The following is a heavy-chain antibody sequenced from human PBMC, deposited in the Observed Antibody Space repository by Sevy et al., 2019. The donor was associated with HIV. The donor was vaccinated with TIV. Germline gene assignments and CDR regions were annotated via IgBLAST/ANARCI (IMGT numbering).Heavy chain of an antibody. D-gene: IGHD6-19*01. V-gene: IGHV4-39*01. J-gene: IGHJ4*02. CDR1: GGSVSSSSYY. Sequence: SETLSLTCTVSGGSVSSSSYYWGWIRQPPGKGLEWIGSVYYSGSTYQNPSLKSRVTISVDTSKNQFSLKLSSVTAADTAVYYCARPASGWYYFDYWGQGTLVTVSS. CDR3: ARPASGWYYFDY. CDR2: VYYSGST.